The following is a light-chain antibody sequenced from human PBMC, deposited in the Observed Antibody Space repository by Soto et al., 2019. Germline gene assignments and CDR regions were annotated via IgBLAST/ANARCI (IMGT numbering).Light chain of an antibody. V-gene: IGLV2-11*01. CDR2: DVT. CDR3: CSFAGSFSYV. J-gene: IGLJ1*01. Sequence: ALTQPRSVSGSPGQSVTISCTGTSSDVGRYDYVSWYQQHPGKAPKLIIYDVTERPAGVPDRFSGSKSGNTASLTISGLQAEDEADYSCCSFAGSFSYVFGGGTKAPS. CDR1: SSDVGRYDY.